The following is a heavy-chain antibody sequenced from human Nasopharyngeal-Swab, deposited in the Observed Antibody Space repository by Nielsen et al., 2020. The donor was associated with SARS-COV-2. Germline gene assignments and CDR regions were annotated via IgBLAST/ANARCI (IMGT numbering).Heavy chain of an antibody. CDR2: IYYSGST. CDR3: ARASVVPAAMDYYYYMDV. J-gene: IGHJ6*03. D-gene: IGHD2-2*01. Sequence: RQAPGKGLEWIGSIYYSGSTNYNPSLKSRVTISVDTSKNQFSLKLSSVTAADTAVYYCARASVVPAAMDYYYYMDVWGKGTTVTVSS. V-gene: IGHV4-39*07.